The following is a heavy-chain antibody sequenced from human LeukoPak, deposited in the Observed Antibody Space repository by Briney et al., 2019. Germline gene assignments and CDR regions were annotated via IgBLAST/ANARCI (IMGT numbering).Heavy chain of an antibody. D-gene: IGHD2-8*01. J-gene: IGHJ4*02. CDR2: VFQLQTVRT. V-gene: IGHV4-38-2*02. Sequence: SETLSLTCTVSGSSITSTYYWAWFRQPPGKGLEWIATVFQLQTVRTFYNPSLESRVTMSLDTSQNQFSLNLTSVTAADTALHFCARVLHAPKFIDSWGQGTLVTVSS. CDR1: GSSITSTYY. CDR3: ARVLHAPKFIDS.